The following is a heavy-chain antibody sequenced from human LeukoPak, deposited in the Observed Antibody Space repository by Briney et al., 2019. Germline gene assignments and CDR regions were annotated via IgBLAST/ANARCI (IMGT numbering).Heavy chain of an antibody. J-gene: IGHJ5*02. CDR1: GGTFRSYA. D-gene: IGHD3-10*01. V-gene: IGHV1-69*05. CDR3: AREPWSYYGSGSINWFDP. Sequence: ASVKVSCKASGGTFRSYAISWVRQAPGQGLEWMGRIIPIFGTANYAQKFQGRVTITTDESTSTAYMELSILRSEDTAVYYCAREPWSYYGSGSINWFDPWGQGTLVTVSS. CDR2: IIPIFGTA.